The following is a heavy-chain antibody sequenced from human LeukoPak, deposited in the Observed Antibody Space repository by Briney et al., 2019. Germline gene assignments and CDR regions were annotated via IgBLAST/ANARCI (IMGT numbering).Heavy chain of an antibody. CDR2: MWYDGRKK. D-gene: IGHD4-17*01. CDR1: GFTFRSYG. Sequence: PGRSLRLSCAASGFTFRSYGMHWVRQAPGKGLEWVAVMWYDGRKKDYADSVKGRFIISRDNSKNTVYLQMNSLRADDTAAYYCARDPTTVTTGVLGYWGQGTLVTVSS. J-gene: IGHJ4*01. CDR3: ARDPTTVTTGVLGY. V-gene: IGHV3-33*01.